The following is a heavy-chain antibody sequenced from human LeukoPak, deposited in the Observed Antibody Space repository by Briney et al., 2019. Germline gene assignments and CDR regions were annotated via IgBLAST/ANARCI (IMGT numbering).Heavy chain of an antibody. CDR2: INAGDGNT. Sequence: ASVKVSCKASGYTFTSYAMHWVRQAPGQRLEWMGWINAGDGNTKYSQKFQGRVTITRDTSASTAYMELSSLRSEDTAVYYCARGLAVGGSGSSLYWGQGTLVTVSS. V-gene: IGHV1-3*01. CDR3: ARGLAVGGSGSSLY. D-gene: IGHD3-10*01. J-gene: IGHJ4*02. CDR1: GYTFTSYA.